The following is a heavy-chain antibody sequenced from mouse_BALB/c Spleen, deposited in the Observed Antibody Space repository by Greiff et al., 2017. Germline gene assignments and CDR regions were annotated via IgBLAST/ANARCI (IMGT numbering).Heavy chain of an antibody. CDR1: GYTFTSYW. Sequence: QVQLQQSGAELVRPGASVKLSCKASGYTFTSYWMNWVKQRPEQGLEWIGRIDPYDSETHYNQKFKDKAILTVDKSSSTAYMQLSSLTSEDSAVYYCARPSITPATAWFAYWGQGTLVTVSA. V-gene: IGHV1-52*01. CDR2: IDPYDSET. J-gene: IGHJ3*01. D-gene: IGHD1-2*01. CDR3: ARPSITPATAWFAY.